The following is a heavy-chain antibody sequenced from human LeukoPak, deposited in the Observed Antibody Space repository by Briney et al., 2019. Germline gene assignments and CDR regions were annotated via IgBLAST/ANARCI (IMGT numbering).Heavy chain of an antibody. J-gene: IGHJ6*02. CDR3: ARQRIAVTGESYRYYYGMDV. D-gene: IGHD6-19*01. Sequence: GESLKISCKGSGYSFTTYWIGWVRQMRGKGLEWMGIIYPGDSDARYSPSFQGQVTFSADKSITTAYLQWSSLKASDTARYYCARQRIAVTGESYRYYYGMDVWGQGTTVIVSS. CDR2: IYPGDSDA. V-gene: IGHV5-51*01. CDR1: GYSFTTYW.